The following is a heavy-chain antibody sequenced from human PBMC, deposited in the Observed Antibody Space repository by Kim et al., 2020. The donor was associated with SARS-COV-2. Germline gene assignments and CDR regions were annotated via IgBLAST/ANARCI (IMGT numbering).Heavy chain of an antibody. CDR2: ISGGGGST. J-gene: IGHJ1*01. CDR3: ARDAPFHTSGWNY. Sequence: GGSLRLSCAASGFTFSNYAMSWVRQAPGKGLEWVSAISGGGGSTYYEDSVKGRFTISRDNSKNTLYLEMSSLRADDTAEYYCARDAPFHTSGWNYWGQGT. D-gene: IGHD6-19*01. CDR1: GFTFSNYA. V-gene: IGHV3-23*01.